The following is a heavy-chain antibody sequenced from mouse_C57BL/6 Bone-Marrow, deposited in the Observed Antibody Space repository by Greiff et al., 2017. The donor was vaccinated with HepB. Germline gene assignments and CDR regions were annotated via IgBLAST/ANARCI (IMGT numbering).Heavy chain of an antibody. CDR1: GFTFSSYA. Sequence: EVKLVESGGGLVKPGGSLKLSCAASGFTFSSYAMSWVRQTPEKRLEWVATISDGGSYTYYPDNVKGRFTISRDNAKNNLYLQMSHLKSEDTAMYYCARDGYYASWFAYWGQGTLVTVSA. CDR3: ARDGYYASWFAY. D-gene: IGHD2-3*01. CDR2: ISDGGSYT. V-gene: IGHV5-4*01. J-gene: IGHJ3*01.